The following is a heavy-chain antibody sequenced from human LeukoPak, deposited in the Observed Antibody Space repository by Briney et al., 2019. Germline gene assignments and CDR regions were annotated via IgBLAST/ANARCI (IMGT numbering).Heavy chain of an antibody. Sequence: PGGSLRLSCAASGFTFSSYWMSWVRQAPGKGLEWVAFIRYDGSNKYYADSVKGRFTISRDNSKNTLYLQMNSLRAEDTAVYYCAKDSPLAAAGTFDYWGQGTLVTVSS. CDR2: IRYDGSNK. D-gene: IGHD6-13*01. CDR3: AKDSPLAAAGTFDY. J-gene: IGHJ4*02. V-gene: IGHV3-30*02. CDR1: GFTFSSYW.